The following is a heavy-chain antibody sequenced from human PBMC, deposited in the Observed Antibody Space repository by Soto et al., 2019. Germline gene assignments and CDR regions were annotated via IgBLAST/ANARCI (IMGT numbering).Heavy chain of an antibody. CDR3: ARAAMWFDY. CDR2: INHSGST. V-gene: IGHV4-34*01. D-gene: IGHD5-18*01. Sequence: SETLSLTCTVYGGSFSGYYWSWIRQPPGKGLEWIGEINHSGSTNYNPSLKSRVTISVDTSKNQFSLKLSSVTAADTAVYYCARAAMWFDYWGQGTLVTVSS. J-gene: IGHJ4*02. CDR1: GGSFSGYY.